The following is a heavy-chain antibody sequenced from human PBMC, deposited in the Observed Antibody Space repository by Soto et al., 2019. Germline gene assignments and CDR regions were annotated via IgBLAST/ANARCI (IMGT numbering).Heavy chain of an antibody. CDR1: GFTFISYA. J-gene: IGHJ4*02. Sequence: GGSLRLSCAASGFTFISYAMNWVLQAPGKGLEWVSGISGSGGSTYYADSVKGRSTISRDNSKNTLYLQMSSLRAEDTAVYYCAKAFSWYDYWGQGTLVTVSS. CDR2: ISGSGGST. D-gene: IGHD6-13*01. V-gene: IGHV3-23*01. CDR3: AKAFSWYDY.